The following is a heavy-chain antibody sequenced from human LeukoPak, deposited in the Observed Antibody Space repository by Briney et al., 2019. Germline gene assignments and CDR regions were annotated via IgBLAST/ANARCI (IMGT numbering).Heavy chain of an antibody. D-gene: IGHD5-24*01. CDR2: ISAYNGNT. CDR1: GYTFTSYG. V-gene: IGHV1-18*01. J-gene: IGHJ6*03. CDR3: ARVREGYTFRRRGYFYYYMDV. Sequence: ASVKVSCKASGYTFTSYGISWVRQAPGQGLEWMGWISAYNGNTNYAQKLQGRVTMTTDTSTSTAYMELRSLRSDDTAVYYCARVREGYTFRRRGYFYYYMDVWGKGTTVTISS.